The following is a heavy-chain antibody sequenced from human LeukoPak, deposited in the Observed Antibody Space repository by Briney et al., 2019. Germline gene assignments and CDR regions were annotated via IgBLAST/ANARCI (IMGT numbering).Heavy chain of an antibody. V-gene: IGHV3-53*01. CDR1: GFTVISNY. CDR3: TRAEFSNSFDD. D-gene: IGHD6-6*01. CDR2: FYSSGST. Sequence: GGSLRLSCAASGFTVISNYMSWVRQTPGRSLEWVAFFYSSGSTYYAESAEGRFTISRDSSKNTLYLEMTSLRVEDTAVYYCTRAEFSNSFDDWGQGTLVIVSS. J-gene: IGHJ4*02.